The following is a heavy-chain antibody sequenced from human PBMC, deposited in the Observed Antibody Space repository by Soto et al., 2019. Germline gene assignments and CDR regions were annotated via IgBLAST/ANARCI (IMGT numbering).Heavy chain of an antibody. CDR2: ISYDGSNK. V-gene: IGHV3-30*03. CDR3: ATEDY. Sequence: QVQLVESGGGVVQPGRSLRLSCAASGFTFSTYGMHWVRQAPGKGLEWVAVISYDGSNKYYVDSVKGRFTISRDNSNNTLNLQMNSLRAEDTAVYYCATEDYWGQGTLVTVSS. J-gene: IGHJ4*02. CDR1: GFTFSTYG.